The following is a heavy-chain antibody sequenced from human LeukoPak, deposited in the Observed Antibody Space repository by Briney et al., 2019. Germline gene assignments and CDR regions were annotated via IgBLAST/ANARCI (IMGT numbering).Heavy chain of an antibody. CDR2: IWYDGSNK. Sequence: GRSLRLSCAASGFTFGSYGMHWVRQAPGKGLEWVAVIWYDGSNKYYADSVKGRFTISRDNSKNTLYLQMNSLRAEDTAVYYCAREGFSYYGSGSYYMNWFDPWGQGTLVTVSS. CDR3: AREGFSYYGSGSYYMNWFDP. V-gene: IGHV3-33*01. J-gene: IGHJ5*02. D-gene: IGHD3-10*01. CDR1: GFTFGSYG.